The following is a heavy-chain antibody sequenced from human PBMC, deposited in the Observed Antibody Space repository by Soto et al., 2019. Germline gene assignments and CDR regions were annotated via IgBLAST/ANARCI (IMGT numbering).Heavy chain of an antibody. V-gene: IGHV1-58*02. CDR2: IVVGSGNT. Sequence: VASVKVYCKASGFTFSRSAMQWVRQARGQRLEWIGWIVVGSGNTNYAQKFQERVTISRDMSTSTGYMELSSLRSEDTAVYYCARPRLSSSCDDAFDIWGQGTMVTVSS. CDR1: GFTFSRSA. CDR3: ARPRLSSSCDDAFDI. D-gene: IGHD6-13*01. J-gene: IGHJ3*02.